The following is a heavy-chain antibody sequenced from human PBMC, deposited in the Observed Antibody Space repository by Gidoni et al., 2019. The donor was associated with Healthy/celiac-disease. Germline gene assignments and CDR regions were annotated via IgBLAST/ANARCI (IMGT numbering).Heavy chain of an antibody. CDR3: AKAGIEGDLWFGELGLY. Sequence: QVQLVESGGGVVQPGRSLRLSCAASGFTFSSYGMPWVRQAPGKGLGWVAVISYDGSNKYYADSVKGRFTISRDNSKNTLYLQMNSLRAEDTAVYYCAKAGIEGDLWFGELGLYWGQGTLVTVSS. V-gene: IGHV3-30*18. D-gene: IGHD3-10*01. CDR2: ISYDGSNK. CDR1: GFTFSSYG. J-gene: IGHJ4*02.